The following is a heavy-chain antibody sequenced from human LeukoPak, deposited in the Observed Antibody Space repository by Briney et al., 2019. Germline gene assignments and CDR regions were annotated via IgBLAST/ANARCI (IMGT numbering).Heavy chain of an antibody. J-gene: IGHJ4*02. V-gene: IGHV4-39*01. CDR1: GGSISSSSYY. CDR3: ARSYSYGSGSYYNV. D-gene: IGHD3-10*01. Sequence: SETLSLTCTVSGGSISSSSYYWGWIRQPPGEGLEWIGSIYYSGSTYYNPSLKSRVTISEDTSKNQFSLKLSSVTAADTAVYYCARSYSYGSGSYYNVWGQGTLVTVSS. CDR2: IYYSGST.